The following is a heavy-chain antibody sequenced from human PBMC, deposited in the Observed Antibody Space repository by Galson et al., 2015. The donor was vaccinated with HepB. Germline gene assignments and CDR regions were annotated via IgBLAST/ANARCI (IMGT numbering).Heavy chain of an antibody. CDR1: GFTVSSNY. V-gene: IGHV3-53*01. J-gene: IGHJ4*02. D-gene: IGHD3-22*01. Sequence: SLRLSCAASGFTVSSNYMSWVRQAPGKGLEWVAVIYSGGSTYYADSVKGRFTISRDNSKNTLYLQINSLRAEDTAVYYCATSPPASDYDSSGFRDYWGQGTLVTVSS. CDR3: ATSPPASDYDSSGFRDY. CDR2: IYSGGST.